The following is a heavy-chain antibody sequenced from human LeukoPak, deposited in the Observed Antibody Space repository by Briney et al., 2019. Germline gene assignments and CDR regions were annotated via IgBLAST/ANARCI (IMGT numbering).Heavy chain of an antibody. D-gene: IGHD3-22*01. CDR1: GFTFSDYY. V-gene: IGHV3-11*06. CDR2: ISSGSSDT. CDR3: ARTFTSYYESGVGY. J-gene: IGHJ4*02. Sequence: GGSLRLSCAASGFTFSDYYMSWIRQAPGKGLEWVSYISSGSSDTNYADSVKGRFTISRDNPKNSLYLQMNSLRAEDTAVYYCARTFTSYYESGVGYWGQGTLVTVSS.